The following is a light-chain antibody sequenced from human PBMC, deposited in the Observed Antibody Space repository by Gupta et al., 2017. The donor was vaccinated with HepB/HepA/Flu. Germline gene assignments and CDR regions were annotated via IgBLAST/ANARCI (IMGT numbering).Light chain of an antibody. Sequence: ETVLTQSPGILSLSPGERATLSCRASQSVTSSHLAWYQQKLGRAPRLLIYAASSKTSGIPDRFSGSGSGTDFTLTISRLEPEDFAVYYCQQDGSLPRTFGQGTKVEIK. CDR1: QSVTSSH. CDR3: QQDGSLPRT. CDR2: AAS. J-gene: IGKJ1*01. V-gene: IGKV3-20*01.